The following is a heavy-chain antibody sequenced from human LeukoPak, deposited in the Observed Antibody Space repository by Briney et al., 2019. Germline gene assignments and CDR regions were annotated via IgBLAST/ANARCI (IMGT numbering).Heavy chain of an antibody. D-gene: IGHD3-22*01. Sequence: GGSLRLSCAASGFTFSSYTMHWVRQAPGKGLEYVSAISSNGGSTYYANSVKGRFTISRDNSKNTLYLQMGSLRAEDMAVYYCARWRHGSGYYYDDWGQGTLVTVSS. J-gene: IGHJ4*02. CDR2: ISSNGGST. CDR3: ARWRHGSGYYYDD. V-gene: IGHV3-64*01. CDR1: GFTFSSYT.